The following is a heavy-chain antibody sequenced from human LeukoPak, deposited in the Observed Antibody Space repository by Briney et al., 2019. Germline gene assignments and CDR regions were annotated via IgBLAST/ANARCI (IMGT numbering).Heavy chain of an antibody. CDR2: IYHSGST. J-gene: IGHJ3*02. Sequence: PSETLSLTCTVSGYSISSGYYWGWIRQPPGKGLEWIGSIYHSGSTYYNPSLKSRVTISVDTSKNQFSLKLSSVTAADTAVYYCGGVGATNAFDIWGQGTMVTVSS. CDR1: GYSISSGYY. V-gene: IGHV4-38-2*02. CDR3: GGVGATNAFDI. D-gene: IGHD1-26*01.